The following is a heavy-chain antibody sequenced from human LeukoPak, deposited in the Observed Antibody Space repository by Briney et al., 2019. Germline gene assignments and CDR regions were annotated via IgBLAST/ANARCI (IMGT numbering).Heavy chain of an antibody. J-gene: IGHJ4*02. CDR2: IHTSGST. D-gene: IGHD3-22*01. CDR3: ARDSYYYDSSGYYRFDH. CDR1: GGSISSYY. V-gene: IGHV4-4*07. Sequence: PSETPSLTCTVSGGSISSYYWSWIRQPAGKGLEWIGRIHTSGSTNYNPSLKSRVTMSVDTSKNQFSLKLSSVTAADTAVYYCARDSYYYDSSGYYRFDHWGQGTLVTVSS.